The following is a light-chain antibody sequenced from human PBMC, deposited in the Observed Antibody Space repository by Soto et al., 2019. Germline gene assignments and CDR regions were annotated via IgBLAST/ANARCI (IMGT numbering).Light chain of an antibody. Sequence: QSALTQPASVSGSPGQSITISCTGTSSDIGFYNRVSWIQQHPDKTPKLLIYEVTNRPSGVSSRFSGSKSGNTASLIISGLQAEDEADYYCTSLTSSGTWVFGGGTKLTVL. J-gene: IGLJ3*02. V-gene: IGLV2-14*01. CDR3: TSLTSSGTWV. CDR2: EVT. CDR1: SSDIGFYNR.